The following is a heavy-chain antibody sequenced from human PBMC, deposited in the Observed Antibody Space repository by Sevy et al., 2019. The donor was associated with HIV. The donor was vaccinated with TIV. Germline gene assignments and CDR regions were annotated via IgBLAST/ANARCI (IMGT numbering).Heavy chain of an antibody. CDR2: MHYGGNT. CDR1: GGSLVSPTFY. J-gene: IGHJ5*01. Sequence: SETLSLTCTASGGSLVSPTFYWGWVRQPPGERLEWIAAMHYGGNTYYNPSLKDRLAMSIDTSKNQFSLNLTSVTAADAAVYHCVRDHHLRGRHWFDSSGQGALVTVSS. CDR3: VRDHHLRGRHWFDS. V-gene: IGHV4-39*02. D-gene: IGHD3-16*01.